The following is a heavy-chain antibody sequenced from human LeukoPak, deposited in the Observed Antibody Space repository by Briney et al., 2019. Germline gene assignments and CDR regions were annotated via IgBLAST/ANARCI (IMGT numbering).Heavy chain of an antibody. J-gene: IGHJ4*02. CDR3: ARAEGLIVGATSPYYFDY. CDR1: GYTFTSYY. D-gene: IGHD1-26*01. V-gene: IGHV1-46*01. Sequence: ASVKVSCKASGYTFTSYYMHWVRQAPGQGLEWMGIINPSGGSTSYAQKFQGRVTMTRDMSTSTVYMELSSLRSEDTAVYYCARAEGLIVGATSPYYFDYWGQGTLVTVSS. CDR2: INPSGGST.